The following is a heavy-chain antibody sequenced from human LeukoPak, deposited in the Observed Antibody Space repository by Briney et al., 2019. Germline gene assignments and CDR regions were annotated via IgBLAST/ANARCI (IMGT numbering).Heavy chain of an antibody. CDR2: IYYSGST. D-gene: IGHD6-13*01. J-gene: IGHJ6*02. Sequence: PSETLSLTCTVSGGSISSGDYYWSWIRQPPGKGLEWIGYIYYSGSTNYNPSLKSRVTISVDTSKNQFSLKLSSVTAADTAVYYCARHLYSSSWVPLYYYYGMDVWGQGTTVTVSS. CDR1: GGSISSGDYY. V-gene: IGHV4-61*08. CDR3: ARHLYSSSWVPLYYYYGMDV.